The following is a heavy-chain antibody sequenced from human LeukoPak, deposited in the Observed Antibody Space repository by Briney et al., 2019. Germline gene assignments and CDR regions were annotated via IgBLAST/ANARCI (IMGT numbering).Heavy chain of an antibody. D-gene: IGHD3-10*01. V-gene: IGHV3-23*01. CDR3: AKGGVQLWSKPEY. CDR1: GITFSSYA. CDR2: ISLGGVTT. Sequence: GGSLRLSCAASGITFSSYAMTWVRQAPGKGLEWVSGISLGGVTTYYADSVKGRFTISRDNSKNTLYLQVNSLRAEDTALYYCAKGGVQLWSKPEYWGQGTLVTVSS. J-gene: IGHJ4*02.